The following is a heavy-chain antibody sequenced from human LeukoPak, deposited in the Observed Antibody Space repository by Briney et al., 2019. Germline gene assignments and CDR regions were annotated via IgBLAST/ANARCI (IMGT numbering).Heavy chain of an antibody. D-gene: IGHD5-24*01. Sequence: PGRSLRLSCAASGFTYSGYAMQWVRQAPGKGLEWVAVILYDGTNKYYAESVKGRFTISRDNSKSTLYLQMNSLRPEDTAVYHCARGWPPDSWGQGALVTVSS. V-gene: IGHV3-30-3*01. CDR3: ARGWPPDS. CDR2: ILYDGTNK. CDR1: GFTYSGYA. J-gene: IGHJ4*02.